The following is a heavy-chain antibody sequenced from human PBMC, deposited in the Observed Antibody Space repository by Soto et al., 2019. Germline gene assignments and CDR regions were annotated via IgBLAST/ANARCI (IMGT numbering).Heavy chain of an antibody. J-gene: IGHJ4*02. V-gene: IGHV3-9*01. D-gene: IGHD2-2*01. CDR2: ISWNSGSI. CDR1: GFTFDDYA. CDR3: AKDQGYCSSTSCYAGSVGFDY. Sequence: SLRLSCAASGFTFDDYAMHWVRQAPGKGLEWVSGISWNSGSIGYADSVKGRFTISRDNAKNSLYLQMNSLRAEDTALYYCAKDQGYCSSTSCYAGSVGFDYWGQGTLVTVSS.